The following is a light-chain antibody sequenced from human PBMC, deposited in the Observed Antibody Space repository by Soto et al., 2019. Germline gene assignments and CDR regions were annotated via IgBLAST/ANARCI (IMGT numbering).Light chain of an antibody. Sequence: DIQMTQSPSSLSASVGDSVTITCRASPSLNKYLNWYQHKPGKAPSLLIYGASSLHSGVPARFSGAAGGTCYTRTINSLQPEDSATYDCQQTYNAPGTFGRGTKVQI. CDR2: GAS. CDR1: PSLNKY. CDR3: QQTYNAPGT. V-gene: IGKV1-39*01. J-gene: IGKJ1*01.